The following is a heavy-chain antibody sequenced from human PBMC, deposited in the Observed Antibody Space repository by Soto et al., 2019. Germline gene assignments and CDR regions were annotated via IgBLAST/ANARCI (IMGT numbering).Heavy chain of an antibody. D-gene: IGHD5-18*01. V-gene: IGHV3-23*01. Sequence: EVQLLESGGGLVQPGGSLRLSCAASGFTFSSYAMSWVRQAPGKGLERVEAISGSDGSTYYADSVKGRFTISRDTSKNTLYLQMTSLRAEDTAVYYGASRELWLPAGSYFDYWGQGALVAVSS. CDR3: ASRELWLPAGSYFDY. CDR1: GFTFSSYA. J-gene: IGHJ4*02. CDR2: ISGSDGST.